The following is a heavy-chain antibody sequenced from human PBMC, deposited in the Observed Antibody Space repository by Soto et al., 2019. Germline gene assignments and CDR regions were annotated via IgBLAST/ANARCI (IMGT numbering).Heavy chain of an antibody. CDR1: GGSISSYY. V-gene: IGHV4-4*07. CDR3: ARAPSAAAAPGWFDP. D-gene: IGHD6-13*01. J-gene: IGHJ5*02. CDR2: TYTSGST. Sequence: SETLSLTCTVSGGSISSYYWSWIRQPAGKGLEWIGRTYTSGSTNYNPSLKSRVTMSVDTSKNQFSLKLSSVTAADTAVYYCARAPSAAAAPGWFDPWGQGTLVTVSS.